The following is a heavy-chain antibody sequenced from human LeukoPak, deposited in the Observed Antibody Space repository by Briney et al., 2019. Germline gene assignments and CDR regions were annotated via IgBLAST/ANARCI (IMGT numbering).Heavy chain of an antibody. Sequence: GGSLRLSCAASGFTFSSYWMSWVRQAPGKGLEWVSSISSSSNYIYYADSVKGRFTISRDNAQNSLFLQMNSLRAEDTAVYYCAELGITMIGGVWGKGTTVTISS. CDR1: GFTFSSYW. D-gene: IGHD3-10*02. V-gene: IGHV3-21*01. CDR3: AELGITMIGGV. J-gene: IGHJ6*04. CDR2: ISSSSNYI.